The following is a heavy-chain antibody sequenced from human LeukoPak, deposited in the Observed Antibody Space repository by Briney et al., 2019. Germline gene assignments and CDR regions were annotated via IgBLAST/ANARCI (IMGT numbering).Heavy chain of an antibody. Sequence: TGGSLRLSCAASGFTFSSYAMSWVRQAPGKGLEWVSAISGSGGSTYYADSVKGRFTISRDNSKNTLYLQMNSLRAEDTAVYYCARVRSSRVAAAGGAFDYWGQGTLVTVSS. V-gene: IGHV3-23*01. CDR1: GFTFSSYA. CDR2: ISGSGGST. D-gene: IGHD6-13*01. CDR3: ARVRSSRVAAAGGAFDY. J-gene: IGHJ4*02.